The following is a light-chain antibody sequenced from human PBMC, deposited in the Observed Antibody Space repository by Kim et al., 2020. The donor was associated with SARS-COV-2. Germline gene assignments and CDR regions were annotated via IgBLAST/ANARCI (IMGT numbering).Light chain of an antibody. CDR2: GKN. Sequence: SSELTQDPAVSVALGQTVRITCRGDSRRSYYATWYQQKPGQAPVLVIYGKNNRPSGIPDRFSGSSSGNTASLTITGDQADDEADYYCKSRGTTSNVVFGGGTKLTVL. CDR1: SRRSYY. CDR3: KSRGTTSNVV. V-gene: IGLV3-19*01. J-gene: IGLJ2*01.